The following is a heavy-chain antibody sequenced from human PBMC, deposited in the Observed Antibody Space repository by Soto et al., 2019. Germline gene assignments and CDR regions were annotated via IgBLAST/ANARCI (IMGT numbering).Heavy chain of an antibody. V-gene: IGHV1-18*04. Sequence: ASGIVSCNASGYTFTSYGISWGRQAPGQGLEWMGWISAYNGSTNYAQKLQGRVTMTTDTSTSTAYMELRSLRSDDTAVYYCARVMVVAYYFDYWGQGTLVTVS. J-gene: IGHJ4*02. CDR1: GYTFTSYG. CDR3: ARVMVVAYYFDY. D-gene: IGHD2-21*01. CDR2: ISAYNGST.